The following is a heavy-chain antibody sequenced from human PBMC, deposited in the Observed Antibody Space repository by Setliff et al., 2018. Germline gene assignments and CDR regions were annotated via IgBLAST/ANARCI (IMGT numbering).Heavy chain of an antibody. CDR2: VFPSDSDT. CDR1: GFRFTSHW. D-gene: IGHD6-25*01. CDR3: ARLGAPASHDAFDI. J-gene: IGHJ3*02. V-gene: IGHV5-51*01. Sequence: GESLKISCQGSGFRFTSHWIGWVRQMPGKGLEWMGLVFPSDSDTRYSPSFQGQVTISADKSISTAFLQWSSLKASDTAMYYCARLGAPASHDAFDIWGQGTMVTVSS.